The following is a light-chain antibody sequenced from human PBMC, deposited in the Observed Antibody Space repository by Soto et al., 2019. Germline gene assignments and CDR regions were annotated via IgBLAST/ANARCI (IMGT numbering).Light chain of an antibody. CDR2: DAS. CDR3: QQRSNWPPIT. J-gene: IGKJ5*01. CDR1: QRVSSY. V-gene: IGKV3-11*01. Sequence: EIVLTQSPGTLSLSPGERATLSCRASQRVSSYLAWYQQKPGQAPRLLIYDASNRATGIRARFSGSGSGTDFTLTISSLEPEDFAVYYCQQRSNWPPITFGQGTRLEIK.